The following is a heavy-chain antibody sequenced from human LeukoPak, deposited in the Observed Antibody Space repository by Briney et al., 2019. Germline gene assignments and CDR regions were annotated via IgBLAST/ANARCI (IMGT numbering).Heavy chain of an antibody. V-gene: IGHV3-30-3*01. CDR3: ARDFGVTPGY. D-gene: IGHD3-3*01. J-gene: IGHJ4*02. Sequence: PGRSLRLSCAASGFTFNTYAMHWVRQAPGKGLEWVAVISYDGSNKYYADSVKGRFTISRDNSKNTLYLQMNSLRAEDTAVYYCARDFGVTPGYWGQGTLVTVSS. CDR2: ISYDGSNK. CDR1: GFTFNTYA.